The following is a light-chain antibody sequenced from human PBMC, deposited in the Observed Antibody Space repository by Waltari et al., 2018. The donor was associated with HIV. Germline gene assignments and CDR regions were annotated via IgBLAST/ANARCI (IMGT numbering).Light chain of an antibody. J-gene: IGKJ2*01. Sequence: EIVLTQSPGTLSLSPGERATLSCRASQSVSSSYLAWYQQKPGQAPRLLIYGASSRATDIPDRFSGSGSGTDFTLTISRLEPEDFAVYYGQQYGSLYTFGQGTKLEIK. CDR3: QQYGSLYT. CDR2: GAS. CDR1: QSVSSSY. V-gene: IGKV3-20*01.